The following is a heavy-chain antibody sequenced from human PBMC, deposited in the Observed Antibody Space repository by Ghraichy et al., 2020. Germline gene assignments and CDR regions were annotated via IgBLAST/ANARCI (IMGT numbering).Heavy chain of an antibody. J-gene: IGHJ3*02. CDR1: GYTFTSYD. V-gene: IGHV1-8*01. CDR3: ASPLFPYCSSTSCYTGGAFDI. CDR2: MNPNSGNT. D-gene: IGHD2-2*02. Sequence: ASVKVSCKASGYTFTSYDINWVRQATGQGLEWMGWMNPNSGNTGYAQKFQGRVTMTRNTSISTAYMELSSLRSEDTAVYYCASPLFPYCSSTSCYTGGAFDIWGQGTMVTVSS.